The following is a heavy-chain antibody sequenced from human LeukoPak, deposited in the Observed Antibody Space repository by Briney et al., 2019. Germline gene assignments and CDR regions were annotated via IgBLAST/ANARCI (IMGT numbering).Heavy chain of an antibody. J-gene: IGHJ4*02. Sequence: GRSLRLSCAASGFTFSSHGIHWVRQAPGKGLEWVAVISYDGSNKYYADSVKGRFTISRDNSKNTLYLRMNSLRAEDTAVYYCAKAHGYTVYDPGDYWGQGTLVTVSS. CDR1: GFTFSSHG. D-gene: IGHD5/OR15-5a*01. V-gene: IGHV3-30*18. CDR2: ISYDGSNK. CDR3: AKAHGYTVYDPGDY.